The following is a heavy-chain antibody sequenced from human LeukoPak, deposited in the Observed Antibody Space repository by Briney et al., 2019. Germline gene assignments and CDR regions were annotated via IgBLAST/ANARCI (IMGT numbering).Heavy chain of an antibody. CDR3: ARGGDGYNSLSHY. Sequence: PGGSLRLSCAASGFTFSSYSMNWVRQAPGKGLEWVSSISSSSSYIYYADSVKGRFTISRDNAKNSLYLQMNSLRAEDTAVYYCARGGDGYNSLSHYWGQGTLVTVSS. D-gene: IGHD5-24*01. J-gene: IGHJ4*02. CDR1: GFTFSSYS. V-gene: IGHV3-21*01. CDR2: ISSSSSYI.